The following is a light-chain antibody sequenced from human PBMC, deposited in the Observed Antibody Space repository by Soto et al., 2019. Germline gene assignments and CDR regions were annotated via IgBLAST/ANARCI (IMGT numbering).Light chain of an antibody. V-gene: IGKV3-20*01. Sequence: EIVLTQSPGTLSLSPGERATLSCRASQNVNNNYLAWYQQKPGQAPRLLIYGASRRATDIPDRFSGSGSGTDSTLTISRLEPEDSAVYSCQQYGSAPLTFGGGTKVEIK. J-gene: IGKJ4*01. CDR3: QQYGSAPLT. CDR1: QNVNNNY. CDR2: GAS.